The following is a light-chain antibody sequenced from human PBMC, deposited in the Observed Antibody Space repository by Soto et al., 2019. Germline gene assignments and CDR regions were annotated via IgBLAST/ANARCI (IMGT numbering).Light chain of an antibody. Sequence: AIRMTQSPSSFSASTGDRVTITCRASQDISSYLAWYQQKPGKAPKLLIYAASTLQSGVPSRFSGSGSGTDFTLTISCLQSEDFATHYCQQYYSYPWTFRQGTKVGIK. CDR3: QQYYSYPWT. CDR2: AAS. J-gene: IGKJ1*01. CDR1: QDISSY. V-gene: IGKV1-8*01.